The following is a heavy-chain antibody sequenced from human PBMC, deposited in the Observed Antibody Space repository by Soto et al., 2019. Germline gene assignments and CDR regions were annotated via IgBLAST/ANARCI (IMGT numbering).Heavy chain of an antibody. CDR3: VREPNYFDY. CDR2: ISAYNGNT. Sequence: QVQLVQSGAEVKKPGASVKVSCKASGYTFTSYGISWVRQAPGQGLEWMGWISAYNGNTKYAQKLQGRATMTPHTSTTTAYMELRSLRSADTAVYYCVREPNYFDYWGQGTLVTVSS. J-gene: IGHJ4*02. CDR1: GYTFTSYG. V-gene: IGHV1-18*01.